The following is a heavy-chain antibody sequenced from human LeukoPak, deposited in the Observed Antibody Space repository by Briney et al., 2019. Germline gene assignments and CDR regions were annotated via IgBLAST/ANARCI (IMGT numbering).Heavy chain of an antibody. D-gene: IGHD3-10*01. Sequence: GASVKVSCKASGYTFTSYGISWVRQAPGQGLEWMGWISAYNGNTNYAQKLQGRATMTTDTSTSTAYMELRSLRSDDTAVYYCARVYYGSGSYYVAYYGMDVWGKGTTVTVSS. J-gene: IGHJ6*04. CDR3: ARVYYGSGSYYVAYYGMDV. V-gene: IGHV1-18*04. CDR1: GYTFTSYG. CDR2: ISAYNGNT.